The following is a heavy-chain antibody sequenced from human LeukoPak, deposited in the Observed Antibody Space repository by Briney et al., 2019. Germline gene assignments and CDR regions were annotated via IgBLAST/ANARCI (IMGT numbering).Heavy chain of an antibody. D-gene: IGHD3-10*01. CDR1: GGSISSYY. CDR2: IYTSGST. V-gene: IGHV4-4*07. Sequence: SETLSLTCTVSGGSISSYYWSWIRQPAGKGLEWIGRIYTSGSTNYNPSLKSRVTMSVDTSKNQFSLKLSSVTAADTAVNYCARQRYTMVRGVITGTFDYWGQGTLVTVSS. CDR3: ARQRYTMVRGVITGTFDY. J-gene: IGHJ4*02.